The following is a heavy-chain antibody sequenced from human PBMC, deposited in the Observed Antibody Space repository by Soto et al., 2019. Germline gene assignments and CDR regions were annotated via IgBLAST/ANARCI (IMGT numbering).Heavy chain of an antibody. J-gene: IGHJ4*02. D-gene: IGHD6-19*01. CDR3: ARRSSGWYFDY. Sequence: GGSLRLSCAASGVTFSSYAMSWFRQAPGKGLEWVSAISGSGGSTYYADSVKGRFTISRDNSKNTLYLQMNSLRAEDTAVYYCARRSSGWYFDYWGQGTLVTVSS. CDR2: ISGSGGST. V-gene: IGHV3-23*01. CDR1: GVTFSSYA.